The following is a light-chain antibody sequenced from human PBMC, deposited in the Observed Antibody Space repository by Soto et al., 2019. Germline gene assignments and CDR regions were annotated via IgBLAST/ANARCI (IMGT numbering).Light chain of an antibody. V-gene: IGLV2-8*01. CDR1: SSDVGGYNF. CDR2: EVS. J-gene: IGLJ1*01. Sequence: QSALTQPPSASGSPGQSVTISCTGTSSDVGGYNFVSWYQQHPGKAPKLMIYEVSKRPSGVPDRFSGSKSGNTASLTVSGLQAEYEADYYCSSNAGINNRYVLGTGTKLTVL. CDR3: SSNAGINNRYV.